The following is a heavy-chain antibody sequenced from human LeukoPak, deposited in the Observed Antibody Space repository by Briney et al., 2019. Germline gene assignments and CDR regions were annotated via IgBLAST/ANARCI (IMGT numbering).Heavy chain of an antibody. CDR1: GYSISSGYY. Sequence: PSETLSLTCTVSGYSISSGYYWGWIRQPPGKGLEWIGSIYHSGSTYYNPSLKSRVTISVDTSKNQFSLKLSSVTAADTAVYYCARIGYDFWSGFSAAENFFDYWGQGTLVTVSS. D-gene: IGHD3-3*01. CDR2: IYHSGST. V-gene: IGHV4-38-2*02. J-gene: IGHJ4*02. CDR3: ARIGYDFWSGFSAAENFFDY.